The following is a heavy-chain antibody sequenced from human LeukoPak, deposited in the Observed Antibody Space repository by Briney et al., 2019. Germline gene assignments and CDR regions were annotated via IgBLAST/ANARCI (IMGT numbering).Heavy chain of an antibody. Sequence: PGGSLRLSCAASGFTFDDYAMPWVRQAPGKGLEWVSGISWNSGSIGYADSVKGRFTISRDNAKNSLYLQMNSLRDEDTAVYYCAREEPFDSSGYLAYYYYGMDVWGQGTTVTVSS. V-gene: IGHV3-9*01. J-gene: IGHJ6*02. D-gene: IGHD3-22*01. CDR3: AREEPFDSSGYLAYYYYGMDV. CDR2: ISWNSGSI. CDR1: GFTFDDYA.